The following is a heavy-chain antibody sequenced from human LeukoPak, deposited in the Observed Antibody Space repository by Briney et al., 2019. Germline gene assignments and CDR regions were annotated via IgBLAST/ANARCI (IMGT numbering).Heavy chain of an antibody. Sequence: PSETLSLTCTVSGGSISSYYWSWIRQPPGKGLEWIGYIYYSGSTNYNPSLKSRVTISVDTSKNQFSLKLSSVTAADTAVYYCARQNDDYNPGSPRFDYWGQGTLVTVPS. V-gene: IGHV4-59*08. CDR3: ARQNDDYNPGSPRFDY. CDR1: GGSISSYY. D-gene: IGHD4-17*01. J-gene: IGHJ4*02. CDR2: IYYSGST.